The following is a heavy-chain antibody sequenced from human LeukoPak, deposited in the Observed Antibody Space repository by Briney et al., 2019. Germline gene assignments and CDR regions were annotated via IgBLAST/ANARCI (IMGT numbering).Heavy chain of an antibody. Sequence: GGSLRLSCEASGFTFSSYGMHWVRQAPGKGLEWVAFIRYDGSNKYYADSVKGRFTISRDNSKNTLYLQMNSLRVEDTALYYCAKAQGYATSWSPFDYWGQGTLVTVSS. J-gene: IGHJ4*02. CDR1: GFTFSSYG. CDR3: AKAQGYATSWSPFDY. V-gene: IGHV3-30*02. D-gene: IGHD2-2*01. CDR2: IRYDGSNK.